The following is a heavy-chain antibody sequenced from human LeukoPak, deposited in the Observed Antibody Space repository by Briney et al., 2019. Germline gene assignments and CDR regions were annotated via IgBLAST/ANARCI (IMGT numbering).Heavy chain of an antibody. D-gene: IGHD3-22*01. V-gene: IGHV1-18*01. CDR2: ISAYNGNT. CDR1: GYTFSSYG. Sequence: GASVKVSCKASGYTFSSYGISWVRQAPGQGLEWMGWISAYNGNTNYAQKVQGRVTLTTETSTSTAYMEQRSLRSDDTAVYYCARDRQLGSSGYYAAYWGQGTLVTVSS. J-gene: IGHJ4*02. CDR3: ARDRQLGSSGYYAAY.